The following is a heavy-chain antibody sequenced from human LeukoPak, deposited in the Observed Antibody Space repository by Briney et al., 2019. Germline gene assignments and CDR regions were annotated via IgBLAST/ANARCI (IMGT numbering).Heavy chain of an antibody. CDR1: GFTFSSYW. V-gene: IGHV3-7*03. D-gene: IGHD6-6*01. CDR3: IRGSSSWSPGMSFDI. CDR2: IKQDGSEK. Sequence: PGGSLRLSCAASGFTFSSYWMSWVRQAPGKGLEWVANIKQDGSEKYYVDSVKGRFAISRDNAKNSLYLQMNSLKIEDTAVYYCIRGSSSWSPGMSFDIWGQGTMVTVSS. J-gene: IGHJ3*02.